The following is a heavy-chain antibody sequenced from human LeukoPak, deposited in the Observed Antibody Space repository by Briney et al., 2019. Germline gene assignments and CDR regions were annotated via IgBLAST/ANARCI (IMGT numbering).Heavy chain of an antibody. CDR2: ITGSGGNT. CDR3: AKWGDYDVLTGYYVSDY. V-gene: IGHV3-23*01. J-gene: IGHJ4*02. D-gene: IGHD3-9*01. CDR1: GFTFSNYA. Sequence: GGSLRLSCAASGFTFSNYAMSWVRQAPGKGLEWVSAITGSGGNTYFADSVKGRFTISRDNSKNTVFLQMNSLRAEDTAVYYCAKWGDYDVLTGYYVSDYWGQGTLVTVSS.